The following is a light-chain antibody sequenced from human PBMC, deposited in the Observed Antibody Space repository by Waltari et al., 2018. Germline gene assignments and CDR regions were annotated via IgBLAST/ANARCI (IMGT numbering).Light chain of an antibody. CDR1: QNVIRW. CDR2: KAS. V-gene: IGKV1-5*03. J-gene: IGKJ2*01. CDR3: LQYSGYPYT. Sequence: DIPITKPPSTLSASVGDRVTITCRASQNVIRWLAWFQQKPGKAPKVLIYKASNLENGVPSRFSGDGSGTEFTLTISSLQPDDFATYYCLQYSGYPYTFGQGTKLDI.